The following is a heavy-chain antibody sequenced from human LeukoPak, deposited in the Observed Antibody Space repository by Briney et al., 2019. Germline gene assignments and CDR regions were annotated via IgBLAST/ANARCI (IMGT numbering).Heavy chain of an antibody. D-gene: IGHD2-2*01. J-gene: IGHJ3*02. CDR3: AREHCSGNSCSPTGAFGI. Sequence: SETLSLTCTVSGGSISSYYWSWIRQPPGKGLEWIGYIYYSGSTNYNPSLKSRVTISPDTSKNQFSLKLSSVTAADTAVYYCAREHCSGNSCSPTGAFGIWGQGTMVTVSS. V-gene: IGHV4-59*01. CDR2: IYYSGST. CDR1: GGSISSYY.